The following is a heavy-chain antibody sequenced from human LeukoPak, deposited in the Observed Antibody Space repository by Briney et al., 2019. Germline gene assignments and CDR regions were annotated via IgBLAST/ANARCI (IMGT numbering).Heavy chain of an antibody. J-gene: IGHJ4*02. CDR3: ARKIAVAGKGEDY. V-gene: IGHV1-69*04. Sequence: ASVKVSCKASGGTFISYAISWVRQAPGRGLEWMGRIIPILGIANYAQKFQGRVTITADKSTSTAYMELSSLRSEDTAVYYCARKIAVAGKGEDYWGQGTLVTVSS. CDR2: IIPILGIA. CDR1: GGTFISYA. D-gene: IGHD6-19*01.